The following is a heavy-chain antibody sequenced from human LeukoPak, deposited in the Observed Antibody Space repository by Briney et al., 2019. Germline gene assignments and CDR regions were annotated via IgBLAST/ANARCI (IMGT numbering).Heavy chain of an antibody. Sequence: GGSLRLSCAASGFNFSSYWMHWVRQTPGKGLVYVSRIKSDGSYTRYADSVKGRFTISRGNAKNTLYLQMNSLRAEDSGVYYCARDLPYCGGDCYTFDHWGQGTLVTVSS. CDR2: IKSDGSYT. J-gene: IGHJ4*02. D-gene: IGHD2-21*02. CDR1: GFNFSSYW. V-gene: IGHV3-74*01. CDR3: ARDLPYCGGDCYTFDH.